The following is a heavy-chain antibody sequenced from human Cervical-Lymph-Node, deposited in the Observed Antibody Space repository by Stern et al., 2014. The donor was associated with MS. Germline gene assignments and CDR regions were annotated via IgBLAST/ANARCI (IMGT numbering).Heavy chain of an antibody. J-gene: IGHJ4*02. V-gene: IGHV4-39*01. CDR1: GDSISSYTHY. CDR2: VYYRGPT. D-gene: IGHD2-8*02. Sequence: QVQLQESGPGLVKPSETLSLTCAVSGDSISSYTHYWAWIRQPPGKGLEWIGSVYYRGPTYYTPSLKSPVTISVATPKNHFSLGLNSVTAADTAVYYCAKHACTGAACPFDLWGQGTLVTVSS. CDR3: AKHACTGAACPFDL.